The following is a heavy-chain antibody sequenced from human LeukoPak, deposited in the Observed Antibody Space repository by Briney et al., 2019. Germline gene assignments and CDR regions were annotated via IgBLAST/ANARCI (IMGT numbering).Heavy chain of an antibody. CDR2: IYNRGST. J-gene: IGHJ4*02. CDR1: GDSISTYH. CDR3: ARYWQRDDYYFDY. Sequence: SETLSLTCTVSGDSISTYHWSWIRQPPGKGLEWIGYIYNRGSTNYNPSLMSRVTISVDRSKNQFSLNLSSVTAADTAVYYCARYWQRDDYYFDYWGQGALVTVSS. D-gene: IGHD2-8*02. V-gene: IGHV4-4*09.